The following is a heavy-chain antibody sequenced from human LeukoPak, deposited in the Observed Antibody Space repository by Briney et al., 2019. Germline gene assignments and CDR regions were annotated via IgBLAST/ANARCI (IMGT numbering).Heavy chain of an antibody. J-gene: IGHJ3*02. Sequence: GGSLRLSCAASGFTFSSYSMNWVRQAPGKGLEWVSSISSSSSYKYYADSVKGRFTISRDNAKNSLYLQMNSLRAEDTAVYYCATLRSKIAVAGTSAFDIWGQGTMVTVSS. D-gene: IGHD6-19*01. CDR2: ISSSSSYK. CDR1: GFTFSSYS. CDR3: ATLRSKIAVAGTSAFDI. V-gene: IGHV3-21*01.